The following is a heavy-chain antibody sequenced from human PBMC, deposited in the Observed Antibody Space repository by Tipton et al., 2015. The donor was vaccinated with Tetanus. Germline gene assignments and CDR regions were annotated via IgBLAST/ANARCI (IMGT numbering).Heavy chain of an antibody. Sequence: SLRLSCAASGFTVSSNYMTWVRQAPGKGLEWVSYITGGGSSIYYADSVKGRFTISRDNAKNSLYLQMNSLRVEDTAVYYCAGPALLSTYGLDIWGQGTMVTVSS. D-gene: IGHD2-8*01. V-gene: IGHV3-11*01. J-gene: IGHJ3*02. CDR2: ITGGGSSI. CDR1: GFTVSSNY. CDR3: AGPALLSTYGLDI.